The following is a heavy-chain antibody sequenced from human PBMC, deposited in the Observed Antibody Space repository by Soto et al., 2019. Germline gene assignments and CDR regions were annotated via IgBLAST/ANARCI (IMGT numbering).Heavy chain of an antibody. CDR2: INPNSGGT. V-gene: IGHV1-2*02. CDR3: ARGGLELIRGVIITWSYYFDY. D-gene: IGHD3-10*01. J-gene: IGHJ4*02. Sequence: ASVKVSCKASGYTFTGYYMHWVRQAPGQGLEWMGWINPNSGGTNYAQKFRGRVTMTRDTSISTAYMELSRLRSDDTAVYYCARGGLELIRGVIITWSYYFDYWGQGTLVTVSS. CDR1: GYTFTGYY.